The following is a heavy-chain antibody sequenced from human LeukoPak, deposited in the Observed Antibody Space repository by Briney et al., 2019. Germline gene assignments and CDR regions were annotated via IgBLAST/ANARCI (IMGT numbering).Heavy chain of an antibody. CDR3: ARDNVDLGYYYYYGMDV. CDR1: GYTFTGYY. V-gene: IGHV1-2*06. CDR2: INPNSGGT. Sequence: ASVKVSCKASGYTFTGYYMHWVRQAPGQGLEWMGRINPNSGGTNYAQKFQGRVTMTRDTSISTAYMELSRLRSDDTAVYYCARDNVDLGYYYYYGMDVWGQGTTATVSS. D-gene: IGHD3-3*01. J-gene: IGHJ6*02.